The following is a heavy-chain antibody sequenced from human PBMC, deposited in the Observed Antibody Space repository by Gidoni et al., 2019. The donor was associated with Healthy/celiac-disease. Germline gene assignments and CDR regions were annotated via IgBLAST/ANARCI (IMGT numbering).Heavy chain of an antibody. J-gene: IGHJ5*02. CDR3: ARQRQYYDFWSGYLNWFDP. CDR1: GYSFTSYW. Sequence: EVQLVQSGAEVKKPGESLKISCKGSGYSFTSYWNGWVRQMPGKGLEWMGIFYPGDSDTRYCPSFQGQVTISADKSISTAYLQWSSLKASDTAMYYCARQRQYYDFWSGYLNWFDPWGQGTLVTVSS. CDR2: FYPGDSDT. V-gene: IGHV5-51*01. D-gene: IGHD3-3*01.